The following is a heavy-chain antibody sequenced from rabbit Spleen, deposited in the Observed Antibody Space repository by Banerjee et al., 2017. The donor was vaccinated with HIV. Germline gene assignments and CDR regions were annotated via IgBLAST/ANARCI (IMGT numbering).Heavy chain of an antibody. CDR1: GVSFSSSSY. CDR3: ARDTSSSFSSYGMDL. V-gene: IGHV1S40*01. CDR2: IDTGSSGFT. Sequence: QLLEESGGDLVKPGASLTLTCTASGVSFSSSSYMCWVRQAPGKGLEWIACIDTGSSGFTYFATWAKGRFTCSKTSSTTVTLQMTRLTAADTATYFCARDTSSSFSSYGMDLWGQGTLVTVS. J-gene: IGHJ6*01. D-gene: IGHD1-1*01.